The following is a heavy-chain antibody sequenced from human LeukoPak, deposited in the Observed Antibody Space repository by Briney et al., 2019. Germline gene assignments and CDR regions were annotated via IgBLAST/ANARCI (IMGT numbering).Heavy chain of an antibody. D-gene: IGHD6-13*01. CDR1: GFTFSDYW. CDR3: ARDPMGYSSSWPDY. J-gene: IGHJ4*02. Sequence: PGGSLRLSCAASGFTFSDYWMSWVRQAPGKGLEWVAVIWYDGSNKYYADSVKGRFTISRDNSKNTLYLQMNSLRAEDTAVYYCARDPMGYSSSWPDYWGQGTLVTVSS. V-gene: IGHV3-33*08. CDR2: IWYDGSNK.